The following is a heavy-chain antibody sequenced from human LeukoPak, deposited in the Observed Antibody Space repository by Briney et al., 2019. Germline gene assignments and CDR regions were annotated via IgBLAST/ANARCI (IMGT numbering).Heavy chain of an antibody. V-gene: IGHV3-23*01. J-gene: IGHJ4*02. Sequence: WGALRLSCLTSGFTLCTNAMSLVRQAPGEGLEGVSGISGSGASTYYADSVKGRFTISRDDSRNTLYLQMNSLRGDDTAVYYCAKDVGKWESLHFFDYWGQGTLVTVSS. CDR1: GFTLCTNA. D-gene: IGHD1-26*01. CDR3: AKDVGKWESLHFFDY. CDR2: ISGSGAST.